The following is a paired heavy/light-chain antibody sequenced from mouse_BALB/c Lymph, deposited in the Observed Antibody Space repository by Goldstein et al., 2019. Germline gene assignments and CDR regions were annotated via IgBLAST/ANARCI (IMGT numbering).Light chain of an antibody. CDR2: YTS. V-gene: IGKV10-94*01. CDR1: QGISNY. CDR3: QQYSKLPYT. Sequence: DIQMTQTTSSLSASLGDRVTISCSASQGISNYLNWYQQKPDGTVKLLIYYTSSLHSGVPSRFSGSGSGTDYSLTISNLEPEDIATYYCQQYSKLPYTFGGGTKLEIK. J-gene: IGKJ2*01.
Heavy chain of an antibody. CDR3: ARGGGSLAAWFAY. Sequence: QVQLQQSGAELAKPGASVKMSCKASGYTFTSYWMHWVKQRPGQGLEWIGYINPSTGYTEYNQKFKDKATLTADKSSSTAYMQLSSLTSEDSAVYYCARGGGSLAAWFAYWGQGTLVTVSA. D-gene: IGHD6-1*01. V-gene: IGHV1-7*01. J-gene: IGHJ3*01. CDR2: INPSTGYT. CDR1: GYTFTSYW.